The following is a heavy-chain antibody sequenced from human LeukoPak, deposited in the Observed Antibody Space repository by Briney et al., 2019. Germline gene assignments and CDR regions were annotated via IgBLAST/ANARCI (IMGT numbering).Heavy chain of an antibody. CDR1: GFTFDDYT. CDR3: AKDIDILTGYGYYGMDV. CDR2: ISWDGGST. J-gene: IGHJ6*02. Sequence: GGPLRLSCAASGFTFDDYTMHWVRQAPGKGLEWVSLISWDGGSTYYADSVKGRFTISRDNSKNSLYLQMNSLRTEDTALYYCAKDIDILTGYGYYGMDVWGQGTTVTVSS. D-gene: IGHD3-9*01. V-gene: IGHV3-43*01.